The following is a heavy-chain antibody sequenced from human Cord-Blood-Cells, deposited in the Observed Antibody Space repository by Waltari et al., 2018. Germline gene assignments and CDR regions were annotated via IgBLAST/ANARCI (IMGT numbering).Heavy chain of an antibody. CDR2: IWYDGSNK. J-gene: IGHJ4*02. Sequence: GRSLRLSCAASGFTFSSYGMHWVRQAPGKGLEWVAVIWYDGSNKYYADSVKGRFTISRDNSKNTLYLQMNSLRAEDTAVYYCARAPQYCSGGSCYYYFDYWGQGTLVTVSS. D-gene: IGHD2-15*01. V-gene: IGHV3-33*01. CDR3: ARAPQYCSGGSCYYYFDY. CDR1: GFTFSSYG.